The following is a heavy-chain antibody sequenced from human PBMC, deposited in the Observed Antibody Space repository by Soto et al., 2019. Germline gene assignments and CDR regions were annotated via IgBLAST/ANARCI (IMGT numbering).Heavy chain of an antibody. CDR3: AKDTGSSYFDY. CDR1: GFTFSSYG. D-gene: IGHD4-17*01. V-gene: IGHV3-30*18. Sequence: GGSLRLSCAASGFTFSSYGMHWVRQAPGKGLEWVAVISYDASNKYYADSVKGRFTMSRDTSKKTLYLQINSLRAEDTAVYYCAKDTGSSYFDYWGQGTLVTVSS. CDR2: ISYDASNK. J-gene: IGHJ4*02.